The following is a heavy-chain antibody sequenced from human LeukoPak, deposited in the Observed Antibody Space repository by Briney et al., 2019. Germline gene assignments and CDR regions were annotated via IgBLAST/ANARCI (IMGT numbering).Heavy chain of an antibody. Sequence: PSETLSLTCTVSGGSISGGGYYWSWIRQHPGKGLEWIGYIYYSGSTYYNPSLKSRVTISVDTSKNQFSLKLSSVTAADTAVYYCARNDSWSGYNFDYWGQGTLVTVSS. D-gene: IGHD3-3*01. CDR1: GGSISGGGYY. V-gene: IGHV4-31*03. J-gene: IGHJ4*02. CDR3: ARNDSWSGYNFDY. CDR2: IYYSGST.